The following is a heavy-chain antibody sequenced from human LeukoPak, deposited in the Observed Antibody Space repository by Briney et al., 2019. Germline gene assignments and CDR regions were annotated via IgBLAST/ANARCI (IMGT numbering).Heavy chain of an antibody. Sequence: ASVKVSCKASGYTFTSYDINWVRQATGQGLEWMGWMNPNSGNTGYAQKFQGRVTITRNTSISTAYMELSSLRSEDTAVYYCAREGAIAAVFDYWGQGTLVTVSS. CDR2: MNPNSGNT. CDR1: GYTFTSYD. V-gene: IGHV1-8*03. D-gene: IGHD6-13*01. J-gene: IGHJ4*02. CDR3: AREGAIAAVFDY.